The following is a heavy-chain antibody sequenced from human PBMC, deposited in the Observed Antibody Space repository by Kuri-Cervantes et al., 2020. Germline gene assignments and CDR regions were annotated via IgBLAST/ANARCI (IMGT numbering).Heavy chain of an antibody. D-gene: IGHD3-10*01. CDR3: AGGDRITMVRGVIAKRDYGMDV. CDR2: IYYSGST. Sequence: SETLSLTCTVSGGPISSYYRSWIRQPPGKGLEWIGYIYYSGSTNYNPSLKSRVTISVDKSKNQFSLKLSSVTAADTAVYYCAGGDRITMVRGVIAKRDYGMDVWGQGTTVTVSS. J-gene: IGHJ6*02. V-gene: IGHV4-59*12. CDR1: GGPISSYY.